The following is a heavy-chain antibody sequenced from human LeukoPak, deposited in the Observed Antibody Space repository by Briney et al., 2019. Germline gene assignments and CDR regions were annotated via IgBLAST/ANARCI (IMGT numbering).Heavy chain of an antibody. CDR2: ISHDGNDK. V-gene: IGHV3-30*07. CDR1: GFNFNSHA. Sequence: PGGSLRLSCAASGFNFNSHAMHWVRQAPGKGLEWVGVISHDGNDKYYGDSVKGRFTISRDNSKNTLYLQVNNLRAEDTALYYCAKASAHHYYYYMDVWGKGTTVTVSS. CDR3: AKASAHHYYYYMDV. D-gene: IGHD3-3*01. J-gene: IGHJ6*03.